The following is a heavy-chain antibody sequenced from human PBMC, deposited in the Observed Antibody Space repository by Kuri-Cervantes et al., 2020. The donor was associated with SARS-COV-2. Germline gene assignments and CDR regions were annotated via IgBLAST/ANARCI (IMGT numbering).Heavy chain of an antibody. D-gene: IGHD3-22*01. CDR2: IYHSGST. CDR1: GGSFSGYY. V-gene: IGHV4-34*01. Sequence: SETLSLTCAVYGGSFSGYYWSWIRQPPGKGLEWIGYIYHSGSTYYNPSLKSRVTISVDTSRNQFSLELSSVTAADTAVYYCARLIYYDNSGYYPSWFDPWGQGNLVTVSS. CDR3: ARLIYYDNSGYYPSWFDP. J-gene: IGHJ5*02.